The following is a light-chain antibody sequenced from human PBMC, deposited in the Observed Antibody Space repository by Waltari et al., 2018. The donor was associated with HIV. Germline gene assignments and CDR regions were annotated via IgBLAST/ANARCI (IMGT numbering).Light chain of an antibody. J-gene: IGKJ1*01. CDR3: QQCNNWPTT. CDR1: QSVSSN. CDR2: GAS. Sequence: EIVMTQSPATLSVSPGERATLSCRARQSVSSNLAWYQQKPGQAPRLLSYGASTRATGIPVRFNGSGSETEFTLTISSLQSEDFALYYCQQCNNWPTTFGQGTKVEIK. V-gene: IGKV3-15*01.